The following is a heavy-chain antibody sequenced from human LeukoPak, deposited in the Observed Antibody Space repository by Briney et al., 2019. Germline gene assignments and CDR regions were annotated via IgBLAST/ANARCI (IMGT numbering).Heavy chain of an antibody. V-gene: IGHV3-66*02. Sequence: PGGSLRLSCAASGFTVSSNYTSWVRQAPGKGLEWVSVIYSGGSTYYADSVKGRFTISRDNSKNTLYLQMNSLRAEDTAVYYCARDREYYYMDVWGKGTTVTVSS. CDR3: ARDREYYYMDV. J-gene: IGHJ6*03. CDR1: GFTVSSNY. CDR2: IYSGGST. D-gene: IGHD3-16*02.